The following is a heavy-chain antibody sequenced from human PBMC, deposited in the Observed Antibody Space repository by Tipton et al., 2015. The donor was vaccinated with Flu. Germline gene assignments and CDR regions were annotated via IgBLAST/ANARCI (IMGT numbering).Heavy chain of an antibody. CDR2: ISGSGGST. J-gene: IGHJ4*02. CDR3: AKDRGGSPAYSAYILSSPLGY. D-gene: IGHD2-15*01. CDR1: GFTFSSYA. V-gene: IGHV3-23*01. Sequence: SLRLSCAASGFTFSSYAMSWVRQAPGKGLEWVSAISGSGGSTYYADSVKGRFTISRDNSKNTLYLQMNSLRAEDTAVYYCAKDRGGSPAYSAYILSSPLGYWGLGTLVTVSS.